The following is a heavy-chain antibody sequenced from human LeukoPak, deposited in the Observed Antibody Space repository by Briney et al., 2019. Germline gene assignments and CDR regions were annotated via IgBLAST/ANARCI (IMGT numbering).Heavy chain of an antibody. CDR2: IKHNTGGS. D-gene: IGHD2-15*01. CDR3: ATLVSGIDY. J-gene: IGHJ4*02. Sequence: ASVRVSCKASGYTFTGYYMHWVRQAPGQGLECLGRIKHNTGGSDYAQKFQGRVTMTSDTSTSTAYMELSRLNSDDTAVYYCATLVSGIDYWGQGTLVTVSS. V-gene: IGHV1-2*06. CDR1: GYTFTGYY.